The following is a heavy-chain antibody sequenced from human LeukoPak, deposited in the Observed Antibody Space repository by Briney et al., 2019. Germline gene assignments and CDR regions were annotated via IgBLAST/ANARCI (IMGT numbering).Heavy chain of an antibody. Sequence: GGSQRLSCAASGFTFSSYAMSWVRQAPGKGLEWVSAISGSGGSTYYADSVKGRFTISRDNSKNTLYLQMNSLRAEDTAVYYCAKDTLTYYDFWSGYYFDYWGQGTLVTVSS. V-gene: IGHV3-23*01. CDR3: AKDTLTYYDFWSGYYFDY. D-gene: IGHD3-3*01. CDR1: GFTFSSYA. J-gene: IGHJ4*02. CDR2: ISGSGGST.